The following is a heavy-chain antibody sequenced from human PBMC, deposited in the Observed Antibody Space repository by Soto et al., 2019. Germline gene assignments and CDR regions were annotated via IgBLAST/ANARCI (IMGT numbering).Heavy chain of an antibody. CDR3: ARDKITGLFDY. Sequence: SETLSLTCAVYGGSFSGYSWTWIRQPPGTGLEWIGEINHTGSTNYNPSLKSRVTISLDTSKNQFSLKLTPVTAADTAVYYCARDKITGLFDYWGQGTLVTVSS. D-gene: IGHD2-8*02. V-gene: IGHV4-34*01. J-gene: IGHJ4*02. CDR1: GGSFSGYS. CDR2: INHTGST.